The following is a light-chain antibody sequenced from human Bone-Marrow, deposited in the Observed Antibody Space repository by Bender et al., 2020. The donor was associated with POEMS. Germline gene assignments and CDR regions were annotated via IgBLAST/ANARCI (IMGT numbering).Light chain of an antibody. CDR2: DVS. Sequence: QSALTQPASVSASPGQSITISCTEASSDVGSYNPVSLWQQVPGKAPKLMIYDVSNRPSGVSNRFSGSKSGNTASLTISGLQSDDEADYYCSSYAGSDNFVFGTGTQVTVL. J-gene: IGLJ1*01. V-gene: IGLV2-14*02. CDR1: SSDVGSYNP. CDR3: SSYAGSDNFV.